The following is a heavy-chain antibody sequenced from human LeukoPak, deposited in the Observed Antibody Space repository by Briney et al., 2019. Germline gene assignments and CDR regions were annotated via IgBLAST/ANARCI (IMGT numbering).Heavy chain of an antibody. V-gene: IGHV4-34*01. CDR2: INHSGST. J-gene: IGHJ5*02. Sequence: SETLSLTCAVYGGSFSGYYWSWIRQPPGKGLEWIGEINHSGSTNYNPSLKSRVTISVDTSKNQFSLKLSSVTAADTAVYYCAREVRSAWASFDPWGQGTLITVSS. CDR1: GGSFSGYY. CDR3: AREVRSAWASFDP. D-gene: IGHD1-26*01.